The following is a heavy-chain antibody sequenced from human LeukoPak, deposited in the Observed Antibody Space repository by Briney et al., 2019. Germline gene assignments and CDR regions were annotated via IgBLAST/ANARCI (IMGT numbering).Heavy chain of an antibody. D-gene: IGHD6-13*01. J-gene: IGHJ4*02. CDR3: AMYDVAADTGFDY. CDR2: INPNSADT. Sequence: ASVKVSCKASGYTFTGYYMHWVRQAPGQGLEWMGWINPNSADTKIAQKFQGRVTMTRDTSISTAYMELSSLRSDDTAVYYCAMYDVAADTGFDYWGQGTLVTVSS. CDR1: GYTFTGYY. V-gene: IGHV1-2*02.